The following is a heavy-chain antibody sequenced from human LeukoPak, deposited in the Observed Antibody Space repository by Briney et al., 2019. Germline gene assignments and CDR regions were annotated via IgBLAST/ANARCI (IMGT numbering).Heavy chain of an antibody. V-gene: IGHV3-30*03. D-gene: IGHD3-10*01. CDR1: GCTFSSYG. J-gene: IGHJ4*02. CDR3: ARLYYYVSGTYSRYFDY. CDR2: ISYDGSNK. Sequence: PGRSLRLSCAASGCTFSSYGMHWVRQAPGQGLEWVAVISYDGSNKYYADSVKGRFTISRDNSKNTLYLQMNSLRAEDTAVYYCARLYYYVSGTYSRYFDYWGQGTLVTVSS.